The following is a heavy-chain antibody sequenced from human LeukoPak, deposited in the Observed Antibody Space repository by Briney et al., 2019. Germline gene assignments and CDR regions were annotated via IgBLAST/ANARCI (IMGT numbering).Heavy chain of an antibody. CDR3: ARQAQNYDFWSGYQFYYYMDV. D-gene: IGHD3-3*01. J-gene: IGHJ6*03. CDR2: IYPGDSDT. Sequence: GESLKISCKGSGYSFTSYWIGWVRQMPGKGLEWMGIIYPGDSDTRYSPSFQGQVTISADKSISTAYLQWSSLKASDTAMYYCARQAQNYDFWSGYQFYYYMDVWGKGTTVTVSS. CDR1: GYSFTSYW. V-gene: IGHV5-51*01.